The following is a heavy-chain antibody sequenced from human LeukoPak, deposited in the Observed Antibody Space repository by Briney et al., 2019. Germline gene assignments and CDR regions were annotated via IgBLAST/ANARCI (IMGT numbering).Heavy chain of an antibody. V-gene: IGHV4-39*01. J-gene: IGHJ4*02. D-gene: IGHD1-20*01. CDR2: IYYSGST. Sequence: PSETLSLTCTVSGGSISSSSYYWGWIRQPPGKGLEWIGSIYYSGSTYYNPSLKSRVTISVDTSKNQFSLKLSSVTAADTAVYYCAVTGTGPFDYWGQGTLVTVSS. CDR1: GGSISSSSYY. CDR3: AVTGTGPFDY.